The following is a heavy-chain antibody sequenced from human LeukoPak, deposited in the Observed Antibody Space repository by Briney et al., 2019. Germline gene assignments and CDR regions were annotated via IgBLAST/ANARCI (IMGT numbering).Heavy chain of an antibody. D-gene: IGHD4-17*01. Sequence: VASVKVSCKASGGTFSSYAISWVRQAPGQGLEWMGGIIPIFGTANYAQKFQGRVTITTDESTSTAYMELSSLRSEDTAVYYCARTSDYGDYVGGVYWGQGTLVTVSS. CDR2: IIPIFGTA. V-gene: IGHV1-69*05. CDR3: ARTSDYGDYVGGVY. J-gene: IGHJ4*02. CDR1: GGTFSSYA.